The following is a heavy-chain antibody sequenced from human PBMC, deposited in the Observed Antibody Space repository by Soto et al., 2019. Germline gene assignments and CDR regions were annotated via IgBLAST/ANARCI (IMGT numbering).Heavy chain of an antibody. D-gene: IGHD6-13*01. J-gene: IGHJ4*02. V-gene: IGHV3-33*01. CDR1: GFTFRNYG. CDR2: IWYDGSNK. CDR3: ARLGSSWSLDY. Sequence: QVQLVESGGGVVQPGTSLRLSCAASGFTFRNYGMHWVRQAPGKGLEWVAVIWYDGSNKYYADSVKGRFTISRDSSKNMLYLQMNSLRAEYTAVYYCARLGSSWSLDYWGQGTLVTVSS.